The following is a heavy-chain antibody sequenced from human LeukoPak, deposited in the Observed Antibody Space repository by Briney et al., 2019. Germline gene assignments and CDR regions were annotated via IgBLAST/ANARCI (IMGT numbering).Heavy chain of an antibody. D-gene: IGHD6-13*01. CDR3: AREGEEQLAYDAFDI. Sequence: SQTLSLTCALSGDSVSSNSAAWTWIRQSPSRGLEWLGRTYYRSKWYNDYAVSVKSRITINPDTSKNHFSLQLNSVTPEDTAVYYCAREGEEQLAYDAFDIWGQGTMVTVSS. V-gene: IGHV6-1*01. CDR1: GDSVSSNSAA. CDR2: TYYRSKWYN. J-gene: IGHJ3*02.